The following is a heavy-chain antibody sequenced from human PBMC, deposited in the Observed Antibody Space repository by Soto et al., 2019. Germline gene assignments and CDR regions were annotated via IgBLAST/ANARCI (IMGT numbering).Heavy chain of an antibody. V-gene: IGHV3-74*01. CDR2: INSDGSYT. CDR1: GFTFRSFW. Sequence: GGSLRLSCAASGFTFRSFWMHWVRQVPGKGLVWVSRINSDGSYTSYADSVKGRFTISRDNAKNTLYMQMNSLRAEDTAVYYCARDRKDILTGSYDYYYAMDVWGQGTTVTVSS. CDR3: ARDRKDILTGSYDYYYAMDV. J-gene: IGHJ6*02. D-gene: IGHD3-9*01.